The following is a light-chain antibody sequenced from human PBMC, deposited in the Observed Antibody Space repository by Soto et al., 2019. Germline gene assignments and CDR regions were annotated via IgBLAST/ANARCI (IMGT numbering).Light chain of an antibody. V-gene: IGLV2-14*01. CDR2: EVS. Sequence: QSVRTQPASVSGSPGQSITISCTGTSSDVGGYNYVSWYQQHPGKVPKLMIYEVSNRPSGVSNRFSGSKSGNTASLTISGLQAEDEADYYCSSYTSSSTLLFGGGTKVTVL. CDR1: SSDVGGYNY. J-gene: IGLJ2*01. CDR3: SSYTSSSTLL.